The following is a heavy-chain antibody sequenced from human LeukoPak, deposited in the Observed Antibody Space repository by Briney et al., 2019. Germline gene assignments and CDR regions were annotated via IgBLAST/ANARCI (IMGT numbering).Heavy chain of an antibody. D-gene: IGHD3-22*01. J-gene: IGHJ4*02. CDR2: IRGKAYGATA. Sequence: GGSLRVSCSASGFSFDGYAMSWVRQAPGKGLQWVGFIRGKAYGATATYAASVQGRFIISRDDSSNIVHLQMNSLKIEDTAVYFCARVNYYNSASYYGYFDYWGQEALVTVSS. CDR1: GFSFDGYA. CDR3: ARVNYYNSASYYGYFDY. V-gene: IGHV3-49*04.